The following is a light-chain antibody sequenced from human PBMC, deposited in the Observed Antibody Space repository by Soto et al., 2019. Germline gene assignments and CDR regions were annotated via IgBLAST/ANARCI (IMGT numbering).Light chain of an antibody. J-gene: IGLJ1*01. CDR1: SSNIGNNA. V-gene: IGLV1-36*01. Sequence: VLTQPPSVSEAPRQRVTISCSGSSSNIGNNAVNWYQQLPGKAPKLLIYYDDLLPSGVSDRFSGSKSGTSASLAISGLQSEDEADYYCAAWDDSLNGSYVFGTGTKVTV. CDR3: AAWDDSLNGSYV. CDR2: YDD.